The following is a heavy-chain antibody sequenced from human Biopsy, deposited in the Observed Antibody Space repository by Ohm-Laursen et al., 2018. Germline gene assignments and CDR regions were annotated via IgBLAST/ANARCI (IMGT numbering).Heavy chain of an antibody. J-gene: IGHJ2*01. D-gene: IGHD5-24*01. CDR3: ASAGYNPNWNFDL. Sequence: SQTLSLTCTVSGCPIDSYYWSWIRQPPGKALEWIGYIYFTGRTSYNPSLKIRITMSVNTSKNQFTLRLSSVTAAGTAVYYCASAGYNPNWNFDLWGRGTRVTVSS. CDR2: IYFTGRT. V-gene: IGHV4-59*12. CDR1: GCPIDSYY.